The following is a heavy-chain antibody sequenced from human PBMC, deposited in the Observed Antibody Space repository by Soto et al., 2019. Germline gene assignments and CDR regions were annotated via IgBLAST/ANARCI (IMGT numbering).Heavy chain of an antibody. V-gene: IGHV1-46*01. CDR1: GFTFTSYC. D-gene: IGHD6-19*01. CDR3: ATYFCAREGSSGWAFDY. J-gene: IGHJ4*02. Sequence: QVQLVQSGAEVKKPGASVKASCKTSGFTFTSYCMHWVRQAPGQGLEWMGIINPSGGGTSYAQKFQGRVTVTRDTSTSTAYMGMSSLTSEDTAMYYCATYFCAREGSSGWAFDYWGQGTLVTVSS. CDR2: INPSGGGT.